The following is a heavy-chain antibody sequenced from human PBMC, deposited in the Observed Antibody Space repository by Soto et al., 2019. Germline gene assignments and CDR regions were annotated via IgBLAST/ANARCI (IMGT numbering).Heavy chain of an antibody. V-gene: IGHV1-18*04. CDR3: ARRYSSSWYDWFDP. D-gene: IGHD6-13*01. Sequence: ASVKVSCKASGYTFTSYGISWLRQAPGQGLEWMGWISAYNGNTNYAQKLQGRVTMTTDTSTSTAYMELRSLRSDDTAVYHCARRYSSSWYDWFDPWGQGTLVTVSS. CDR1: GYTFTSYG. CDR2: ISAYNGNT. J-gene: IGHJ5*02.